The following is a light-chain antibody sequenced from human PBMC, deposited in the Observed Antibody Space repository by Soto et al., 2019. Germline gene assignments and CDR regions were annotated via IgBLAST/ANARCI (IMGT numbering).Light chain of an antibody. CDR2: EAA. V-gene: IGKV1-5*03. CDR3: QQSNNYPWT. CDR1: QYIHNS. Sequence: DLQITQAPSTLSASVGDRVTITCRASQYIHNSLAWYQQKPGEAPKLLIYEAANLESCFPSRFIGSGTGTEFTLTISSLQPDDFATYYFQQSNNYPWTFGQGTMAEL. J-gene: IGKJ1*01.